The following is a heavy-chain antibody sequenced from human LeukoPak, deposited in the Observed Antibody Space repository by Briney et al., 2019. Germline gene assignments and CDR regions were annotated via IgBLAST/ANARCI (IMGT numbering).Heavy chain of an antibody. CDR2: IYYSKNT. CDR1: GGSISSSSAY. J-gene: IGHJ4*02. Sequence: PPETLSLTCTVSGGSISSSSAYWGWIRQPPGKGLEWIGSIYYSKNTYYNPSLKSRVTISADTSKNQFSLRLDSVSAADTAVYYCASPRGFSYGYFDHWGLGSLVTVSS. CDR3: ASPRGFSYGYFDH. V-gene: IGHV4-39*01. D-gene: IGHD5-18*01.